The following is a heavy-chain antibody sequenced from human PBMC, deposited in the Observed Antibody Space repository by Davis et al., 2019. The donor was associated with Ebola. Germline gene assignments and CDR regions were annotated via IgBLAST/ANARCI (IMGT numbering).Heavy chain of an antibody. V-gene: IGHV4-59*01. J-gene: IGHJ3*02. CDR1: GGSISSYY. Sequence: PSETLSLTCTVSGGSISSYYWSWIRQPPGKGLEWIGYIYYSGSTNYNPFLKSRVTISVDTSKNQFSLKLSSVTAADTAVYYCASLKGDAFDIWGQGTMVTVSS. CDR2: IYYSGST. CDR3: ASLKGDAFDI.